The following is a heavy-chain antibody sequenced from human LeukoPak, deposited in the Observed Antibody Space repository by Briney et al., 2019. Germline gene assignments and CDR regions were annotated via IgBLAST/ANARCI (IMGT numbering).Heavy chain of an antibody. CDR2: LYYSGRT. J-gene: IGHJ4*02. CDR1: GDSISSYF. D-gene: IGHD5-12*01. Sequence: SETLSLTRTVSGDSISSYFWCWIRQPPGKGLEWIGCLYYSGRTNYSPSLTSRVTLSADTSKNQFSLKLNSVTAADSAIYYCARDYSGYEFDYWGQGTLVTVSS. V-gene: IGHV4-59*01. CDR3: ARDYSGYEFDY.